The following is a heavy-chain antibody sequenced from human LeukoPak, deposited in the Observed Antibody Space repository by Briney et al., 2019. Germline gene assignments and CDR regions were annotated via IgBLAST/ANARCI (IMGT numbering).Heavy chain of an antibody. CDR3: ARGARPVAMRNYFDY. J-gene: IGHJ4*02. CDR2: ISSSGSPI. Sequence: GGSLRFSCAASGFTFSDYYMSWIRQAPGKGLEWVSYISSSGSPIYYADSVKGRFTISRDNAKNSLYLQMNSLRAEGTAVYYCARGARPVAMRNYFDYWGQGTLVTVSS. V-gene: IGHV3-11*01. CDR1: GFTFSDYY. D-gene: IGHD2-2*01.